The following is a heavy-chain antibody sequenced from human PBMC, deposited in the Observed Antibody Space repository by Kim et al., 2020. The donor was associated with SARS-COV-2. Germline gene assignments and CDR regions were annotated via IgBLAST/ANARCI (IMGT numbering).Heavy chain of an antibody. J-gene: IGHJ5*02. CDR2: ISSSSSYT. D-gene: IGHD2-15*01. V-gene: IGHV3-11*05. Sequence: GGSLRLSCAASGFTFSDYYMSWIRQAPGKGLEWVSYISSSSSYTNYADSVKGRFTISRDNAKNSLYLQMNSLRAEDTAVYYCARDGYSGYDCGYCSGGSCYSGIQLCRGWFDPWGQGTLVTVSS. CDR3: ARDGYSGYDCGYCSGGSCYSGIQLCRGWFDP. CDR1: GFTFSDYY.